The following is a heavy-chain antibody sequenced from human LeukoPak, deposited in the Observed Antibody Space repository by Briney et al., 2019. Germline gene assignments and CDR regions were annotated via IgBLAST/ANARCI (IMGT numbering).Heavy chain of an antibody. CDR3: AGGRALDV. CDR2: MSNSGSSI. Sequence: GGSLRLSCAASGFPFSNYWMHWVRQAPGKGLEWISYMSNSGSSIYYAESVKGRFTISRDNAQNSLYLQMNSLRAEDTAVYYCAGGRALDVWGQGTTVTVSS. J-gene: IGHJ6*02. CDR1: GFPFSNYW. V-gene: IGHV3-48*04.